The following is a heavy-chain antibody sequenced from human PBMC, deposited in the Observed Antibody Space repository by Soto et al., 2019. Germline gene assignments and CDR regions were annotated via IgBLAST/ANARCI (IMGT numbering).Heavy chain of an antibody. J-gene: IGHJ6*02. CDR2: ISYDGSNK. Sequence: GGSLRLSCAASGFTFSSYAMHWVRQAPGKGLEWVAVISYDGSNKYYADSVKGRFTISRDNSKNTLYLQMNSLRAEDTAVYYCARVRLAYYYYYGMDVWGQGTTVTV. CDR1: GFTFSSYA. D-gene: IGHD3-3*02. CDR3: ARVRLAYYYYYGMDV. V-gene: IGHV3-30-3*01.